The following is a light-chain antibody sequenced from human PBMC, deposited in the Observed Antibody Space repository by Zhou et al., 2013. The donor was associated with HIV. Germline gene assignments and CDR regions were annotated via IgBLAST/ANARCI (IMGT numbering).Light chain of an antibody. CDR1: QTINSY. V-gene: IGKV1-39*01. Sequence: DIQMTQSPSSLSASVGDRVTITCRASQTINSYLNWYQQKPGKAPNLLIFAASTLQSGVPSRFSGSGSGTDFTLTISSLQPEDFATYYCQQTYSNLPFTFGQGTKLEIK. J-gene: IGKJ2*01. CDR2: AAS. CDR3: QQTYSNLPFT.